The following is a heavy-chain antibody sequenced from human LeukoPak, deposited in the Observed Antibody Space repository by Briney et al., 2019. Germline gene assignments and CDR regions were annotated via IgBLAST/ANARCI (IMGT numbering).Heavy chain of an antibody. D-gene: IGHD6-13*01. CDR1: GVSISSSY. Sequence: SETLSLTCTVSGVSISSSYWSWIRQPPGKGLELIGYIYYSGSTNYNPSLKSRVTISVDTSKNQLSLKLSSVTAADTAVYYCARFSVAAAGTGWFDPWGQGTLVTVS. V-gene: IGHV4-59*01. J-gene: IGHJ5*02. CDR2: IYYSGST. CDR3: ARFSVAAAGTGWFDP.